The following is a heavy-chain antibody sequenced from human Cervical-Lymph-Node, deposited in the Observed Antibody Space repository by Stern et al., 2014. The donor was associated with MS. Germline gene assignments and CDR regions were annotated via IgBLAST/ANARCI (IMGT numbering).Heavy chain of an antibody. CDR1: GFTFSNAW. CDR3: RAAAGPREVYGMDV. D-gene: IGHD6-25*01. J-gene: IGHJ6*02. Sequence: EVQLEESGGGLVKPGGSLRLSCAASGFTFSNAWMSWVRQAPGKGLEWIGRINSKNEGGTTDNAAPVTGRFTISRDDSKNTLYLQMNSLKTEDTGVYYCRAAAGPREVYGMDVWGQGTTVIVSS. V-gene: IGHV3-15*01. CDR2: INSKNEGGTT.